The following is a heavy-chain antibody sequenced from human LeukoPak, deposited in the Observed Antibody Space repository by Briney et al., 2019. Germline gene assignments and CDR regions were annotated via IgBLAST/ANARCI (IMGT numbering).Heavy chain of an antibody. CDR3: ARKTYYDFWSGSEGTFDI. D-gene: IGHD3-3*01. CDR2: IRYDGSNK. CDR1: GFTFSSYG. V-gene: IGHV3-30*02. Sequence: PGGSLRLSRAASGFTFSSYGMHWVRQAPGKGLEWVAFIRYDGSNKYYADSVKGRFTISRDNSKNTLYLQMNSLRAEDTAVYYCARKTYYDFWSGSEGTFDIWGQGTMVTVSS. J-gene: IGHJ3*02.